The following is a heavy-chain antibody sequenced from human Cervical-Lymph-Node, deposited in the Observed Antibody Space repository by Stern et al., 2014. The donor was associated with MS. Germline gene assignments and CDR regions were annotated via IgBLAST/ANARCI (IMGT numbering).Heavy chain of an antibody. J-gene: IGHJ4*02. CDR1: GYSFTSYW. CDR3: ARTYSGSSSFDY. V-gene: IGHV5-51*03. CDR2: IYPGDSAT. D-gene: IGHD6-6*01. Sequence: ELQLEESGAEVQKPGESLKISCKGSGYSFTSYWIGWGRQLPGKGLEWMVSIYPGDSATRYNPSFQGQVTISADKSISSAYLQWSSLNASDTAMYYCARTYSGSSSFDYWGQGALVTVSS.